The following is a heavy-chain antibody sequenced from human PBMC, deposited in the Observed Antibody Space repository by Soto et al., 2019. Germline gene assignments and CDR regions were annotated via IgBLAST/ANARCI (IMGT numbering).Heavy chain of an antibody. V-gene: IGHV3-30-3*01. J-gene: IGHJ5*02. CDR3: ARTARRRPITASGDIDP. CDR2: ISYNGTNK. D-gene: IGHD1-20*01. CDR1: KFTFSSYS. Sequence: QVQLVESGGGMVQPGRSLRLSCAASKFTFSSYSMHWVRQAPGKGLEWVAVISYNGTNKFYADSVKGRFTISRDNSKSILYLQMNILRADDTAVYYCARTARRRPITASGDIDPWGQGTLVIVSS.